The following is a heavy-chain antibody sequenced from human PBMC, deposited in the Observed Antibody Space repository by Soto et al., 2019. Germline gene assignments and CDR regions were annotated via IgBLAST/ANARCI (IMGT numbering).Heavy chain of an antibody. CDR1: NASISGRKW. D-gene: IGHD3-10*01. CDR2: IYHSGSI. V-gene: IGHV4-4*02. J-gene: IGHJ3*02. CDR3: ASKFGELLADAFDI. Sequence: SETLSLTCTVSNASISGRKWWTWVRQTPGKGLEWIGEIYHSGSINHNPYLKSRGTMSLDKSKNQFSLKMTFVTAADTAVYYCASKFGELLADAFDIWGQGTVVT.